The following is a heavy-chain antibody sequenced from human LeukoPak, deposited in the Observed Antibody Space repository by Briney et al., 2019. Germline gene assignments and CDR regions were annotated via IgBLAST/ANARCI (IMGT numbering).Heavy chain of an antibody. CDR1: GYTFTGYY. Sequence: ASVKVSCKASGYTFTGYYMHWVRQAPGQGLEWMGRINPNSGGTNYAQKFQGRVTMTRDTSISTAYMELSRLRSDDTAVYYCARDYDYVWGSYRYTFDYWGRGTLVTVSS. V-gene: IGHV1-2*06. CDR2: INPNSGGT. CDR3: ARDYDYVWGSYRYTFDY. D-gene: IGHD3-16*02. J-gene: IGHJ4*02.